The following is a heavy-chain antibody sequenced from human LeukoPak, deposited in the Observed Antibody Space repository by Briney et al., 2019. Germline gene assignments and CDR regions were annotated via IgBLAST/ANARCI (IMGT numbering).Heavy chain of an antibody. V-gene: IGHV4-59*01. D-gene: IGHD5-12*01. Sequence: KPSETLSLTCTVSGGSISSYYWSWIRQPPGKGLEWIGYIYYSGSTNYNPSLKSRVTISVDTSKNQFFLKLSSVTAADTAVYYCARVKNSGYDQYYFDYWGQGTLVTVSS. CDR3: ARVKNSGYDQYYFDY. CDR1: GGSISSYY. J-gene: IGHJ4*02. CDR2: IYYSGST.